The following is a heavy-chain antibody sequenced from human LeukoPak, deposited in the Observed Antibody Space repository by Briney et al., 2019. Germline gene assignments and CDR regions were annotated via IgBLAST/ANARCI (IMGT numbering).Heavy chain of an antibody. CDR2: ISAYDGGT. CDR3: ARDPLTSTWSPYYFTLDV. D-gene: IGHD6-13*01. J-gene: IGHJ6*02. CDR1: GYSFTSYA. Sequence: ASVKVSCKASGYSFTSYAYNWVRRAPGQGLEWMGWISAYDGGTKYAQDLQGRVTMTTDTSTRTAYMELTRLTSDDTAVYYCARDPLTSTWSPYYFTLDVWGQGTTVSVSS. V-gene: IGHV1-18*01.